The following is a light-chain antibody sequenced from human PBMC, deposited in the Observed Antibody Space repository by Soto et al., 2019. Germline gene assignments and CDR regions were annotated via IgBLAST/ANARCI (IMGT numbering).Light chain of an antibody. V-gene: IGLV1-40*01. J-gene: IGLJ1*01. Sequence: QSVLTQPPSVSGAPGQWVTISCTGSSSNFGAGFDVHWYQQLPGTAPKLLIYGITNRPSGVPDRFSGSKSGTSASLAITGLQAEDEADYYCQSYDRSLSGYVLGTGTKLTVL. CDR1: SSNFGAGFD. CDR2: GIT. CDR3: QSYDRSLSGYV.